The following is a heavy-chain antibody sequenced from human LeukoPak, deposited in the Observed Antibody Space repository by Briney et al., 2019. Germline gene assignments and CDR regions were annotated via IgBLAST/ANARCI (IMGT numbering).Heavy chain of an antibody. CDR3: AKSGYNRFDY. J-gene: IGHJ4*02. V-gene: IGHV3-23*01. CDR2: ISGSGSGGST. D-gene: IGHD5-24*01. Sequence: GGSLRLSCTASGFTFSSSAMSWVRQAPGKGLEWVSSISGSGSGGSTYYADSVKGRFTISRDNSKNTLYLQMNSLIAEDTAVYYCAKSGYNRFDYWGQGTRVTVSS. CDR1: GFTFSSSA.